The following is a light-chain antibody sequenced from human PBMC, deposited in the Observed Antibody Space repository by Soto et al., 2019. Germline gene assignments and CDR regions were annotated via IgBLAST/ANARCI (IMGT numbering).Light chain of an antibody. CDR3: QQLNSYPLT. V-gene: IGKV1-9*01. J-gene: IGKJ4*01. CDR2: AAS. Sequence: IHLTLSPSSLSASVGYRVTITCRASQGISSYLAWYQQKTGKAPKLLIYAASTLQSGVTSRFSGSGYGTDFNLTISSLQPEDFATYYCQQLNSYPLTFGGGTKVDIK. CDR1: QGISSY.